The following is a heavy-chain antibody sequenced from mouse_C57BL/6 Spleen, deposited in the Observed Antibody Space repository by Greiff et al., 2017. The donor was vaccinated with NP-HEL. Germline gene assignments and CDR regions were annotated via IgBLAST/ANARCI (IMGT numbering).Heavy chain of an antibody. CDR1: GYSFTGYY. Sequence: EVQLQQSGPELVKPGASVKISCKASGYSFTGYYMNWVKQSPEKSLEWIGEINPSTGGTTYNQKFKAKATLTVDKSSSTAYMQLKSLTSEDSAVYYCALFYYYGSKSWYFDVWGTGTTVTVSS. CDR2: INPSTGGT. CDR3: ALFYYYGSKSWYFDV. V-gene: IGHV1-42*01. J-gene: IGHJ1*03. D-gene: IGHD1-1*01.